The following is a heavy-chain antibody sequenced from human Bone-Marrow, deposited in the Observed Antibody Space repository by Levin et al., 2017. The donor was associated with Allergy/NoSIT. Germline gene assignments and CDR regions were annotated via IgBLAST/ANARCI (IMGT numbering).Heavy chain of an antibody. Sequence: GESLKISCAASGFAFINYAMTWVRQAPGKGLEWVSTVSGDTTYYADSVKGRFTISRDNSKNTVYLQMNNLRGDDTAVYYCANSKGSYGHLPDYLEDWGQGTLVTVSS. CDR3: ANSKGSYGHLPDYLED. CDR1: GFAFINYA. V-gene: IGHV3-23*01. CDR2: VSGDTT. J-gene: IGHJ4*02. D-gene: IGHD3-16*01.